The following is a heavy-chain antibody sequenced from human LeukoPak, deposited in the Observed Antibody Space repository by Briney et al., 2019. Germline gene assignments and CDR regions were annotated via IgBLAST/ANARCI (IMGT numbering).Heavy chain of an antibody. Sequence: PGRSLRLSCAASGFTFSSYGMHWVRQAPGKGLEWVAVIWYDGSNKFYADSVKGRFTISRDNSKNMLYLQMNSLRAGDTAVYYCARDRISVDYLDYWGQGTLVTVSS. CDR3: ARDRISVDYLDY. J-gene: IGHJ4*02. CDR1: GFTFSSYG. CDR2: IWYDGSNK. D-gene: IGHD6-19*01. V-gene: IGHV3-33*01.